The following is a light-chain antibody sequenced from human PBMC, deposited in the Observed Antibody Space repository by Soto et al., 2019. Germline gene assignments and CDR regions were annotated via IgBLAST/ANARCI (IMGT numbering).Light chain of an antibody. CDR3: SAYTSISVV. J-gene: IGLJ2*01. Sequence: QSALTQPASVSGSPGQSITISCTGTRSDVGGYNYVSWYQQHPGKSPKLLIYDVSNRPSGVSNRFSGSKSGNTASLTISGLQAEDGADYYCSAYTSISVVFGGGTKLTVL. V-gene: IGLV2-14*01. CDR1: RSDVGGYNY. CDR2: DVS.